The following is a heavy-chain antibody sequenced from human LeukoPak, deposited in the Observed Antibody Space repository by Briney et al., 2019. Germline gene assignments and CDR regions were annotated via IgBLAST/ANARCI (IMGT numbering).Heavy chain of an antibody. CDR1: GFTLNNYA. V-gene: IGHV3-23*01. CDR2: MGGSGGST. D-gene: IGHD6-13*01. CDR3: AKGLPAAGFYYFDF. J-gene: IGHJ4*02. Sequence: GGSLRLSSAAPGFTLNNYAMSWVRQAPGKGLEWVSDMGGSGGSTYYADSVKGRFTISRDNSKNTLYLQMNSLRADDTAVYYCAKGLPAAGFYYFDFWGQGTLVTVSS.